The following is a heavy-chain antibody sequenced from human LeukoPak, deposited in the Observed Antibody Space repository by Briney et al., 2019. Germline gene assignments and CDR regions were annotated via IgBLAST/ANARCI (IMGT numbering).Heavy chain of an antibody. CDR2: IYPGDSDT. Sequence: GESLKISCKGSGYSFTSYWIGWVRQVPGKGLEWMGIIYPGDSDTRYSPSFQGQVTISADKSISTAYLQWSSLKASDAAMYYCARHSSPSDYYYYYGMDVWGKGTTVTVSS. J-gene: IGHJ6*04. CDR1: GYSFTSYW. V-gene: IGHV5-51*01. CDR3: ARHSSPSDYYYYYGMDV.